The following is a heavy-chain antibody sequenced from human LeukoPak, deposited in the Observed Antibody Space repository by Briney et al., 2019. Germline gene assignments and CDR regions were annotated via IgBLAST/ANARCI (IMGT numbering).Heavy chain of an antibody. CDR1: GFTFSSYA. V-gene: IGHV3-30-3*01. Sequence: PGGSLRLSCAASGFTFSSYAMHWVRQAPGKGLEWVAVISYDGSNEYYADSVMGRLTISRDNSKNTPYLQMNSLRAEDTAVYYCAGDMVTENPDYWGQGTLVTVSS. D-gene: IGHD5-18*01. CDR2: ISYDGSNE. CDR3: AGDMVTENPDY. J-gene: IGHJ4*02.